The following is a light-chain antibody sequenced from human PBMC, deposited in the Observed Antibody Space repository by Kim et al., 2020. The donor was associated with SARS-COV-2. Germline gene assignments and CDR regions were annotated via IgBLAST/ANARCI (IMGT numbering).Light chain of an antibody. V-gene: IGKV1-33*01. CDR2: DAF. CDR1: QEIRKY. CDR3: QQYDSLHLT. Sequence: SASVGDRVTITCQASQEIRKYLNWYQQKPGKAPRLLIYDAFNLATGVPSRFSGSGSGTDFTFTISSLQPEDIATYYCQQYDSLHLTFGGGTKLEI. J-gene: IGKJ4*01.